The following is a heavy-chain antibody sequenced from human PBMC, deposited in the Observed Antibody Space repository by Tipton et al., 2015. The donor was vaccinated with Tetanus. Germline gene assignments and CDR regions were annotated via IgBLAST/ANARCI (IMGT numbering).Heavy chain of an antibody. CDR2: IDYFGTT. V-gene: IGHV4-59*08. D-gene: IGHD2/OR15-2a*01. CDR3: SSSPGNQYLAFFDY. J-gene: IGHJ4*02. Sequence: TLSLTCTVSGGSISTYHWNWIRQFPGKGLEWIGYIDYFGTTKYNPSLKSRVTISIDTSKNQFSLRLSSVTAADTAVYYCSSSPGNQYLAFFDYWGRGTLVTVSS. CDR1: GGSISTYH.